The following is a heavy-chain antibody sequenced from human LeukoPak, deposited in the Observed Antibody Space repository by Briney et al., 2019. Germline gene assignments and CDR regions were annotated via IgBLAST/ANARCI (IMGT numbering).Heavy chain of an antibody. Sequence: PGRSLRLSCAASGFTFSSYAMYWVRQAPGKGLEWVAFISYDGSNKYHADFLKGRFTISRDNSKNTLYLQMSSLSAEDTAMYYCAKRATTNTLGVFDIWGQGTMVTVSS. J-gene: IGHJ3*02. D-gene: IGHD1-1*01. V-gene: IGHV3-30*18. CDR2: ISYDGSNK. CDR1: GFTFSSYA. CDR3: AKRATTNTLGVFDI.